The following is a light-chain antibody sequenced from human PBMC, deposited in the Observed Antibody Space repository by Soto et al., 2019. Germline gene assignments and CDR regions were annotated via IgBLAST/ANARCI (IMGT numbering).Light chain of an antibody. Sequence: EIVLTQSPATVSLSPGERATLSCRASQSVSSYLAWYQQKPGQAPRLLIYDASNRATGIPARFSGSGSGTDFTLTISSLQSEDFAVYYCQQYNKWPLTFGPGTKVDI. CDR1: QSVSSY. CDR2: DAS. J-gene: IGKJ3*01. V-gene: IGKV3-11*01. CDR3: QQYNKWPLT.